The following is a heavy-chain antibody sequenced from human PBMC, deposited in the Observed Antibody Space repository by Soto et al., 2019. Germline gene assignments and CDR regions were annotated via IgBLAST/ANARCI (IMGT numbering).Heavy chain of an antibody. J-gene: IGHJ4*02. CDR3: ARTGGGLGS. V-gene: IGHV1-8*01. Sequence: QVRLVQSGAEVKKPGASVKVSCKASGYTFTNHDVIWVRQAPGQGLEWMGWMIPNSGYTVYAQKFQGRVTMTRDTSISTAFVELSSLRFEDTAVYYCARTGGGLGSWGQGTLVTVSS. D-gene: IGHD2-8*02. CDR2: MIPNSGYT. CDR1: GYTFTNHD.